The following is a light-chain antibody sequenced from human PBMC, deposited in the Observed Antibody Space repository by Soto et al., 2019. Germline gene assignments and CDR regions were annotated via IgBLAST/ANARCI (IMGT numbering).Light chain of an antibody. CDR3: AAWDDSLNAYV. CDR1: SSNIGSNT. J-gene: IGLJ1*01. V-gene: IGLV1-44*01. Sequence: QSVLTQPPSASGTPGQRVTISCSGSSSNIGSNTVNWYQQLPGTAPKLLIYSNNQRPSGVPDRFSGSKSGTSASLAISGLKSGDEADYYCAAWDDSLNAYVFGPGTKVTVL. CDR2: SNN.